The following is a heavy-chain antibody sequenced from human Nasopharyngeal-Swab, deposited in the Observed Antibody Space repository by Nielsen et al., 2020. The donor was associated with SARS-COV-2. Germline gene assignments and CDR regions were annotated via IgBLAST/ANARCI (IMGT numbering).Heavy chain of an antibody. Sequence: GGSLRLSCEASGFALSNYHMNWVRQAPGKGLEWISYISSTSTTIYYADSVKGRFTASRDSAKNSLYLQVNNVRAEDTAVYYCVRRTGDPNYYYYYYMDVWGKGTTVTVSS. D-gene: IGHD2-21*02. CDR2: ISSTSTTI. CDR1: GFALSNYH. V-gene: IGHV3-48*01. CDR3: VRRTGDPNYYYYYYMDV. J-gene: IGHJ6*03.